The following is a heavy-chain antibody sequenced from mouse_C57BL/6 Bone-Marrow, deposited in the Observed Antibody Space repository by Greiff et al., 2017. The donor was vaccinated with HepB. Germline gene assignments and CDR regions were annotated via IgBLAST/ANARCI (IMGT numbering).Heavy chain of an antibody. CDR3: ARMDY. V-gene: IGHV7-1*01. J-gene: IGHJ4*01. CDR2: SRNKANDYTT. CDR1: GFTFSDFY. Sequence: EVKLVESGGGLVQSGRSLRLSCATSGFTFSDFYMEWVRQAPGKGLEWIAASRNKANDYTTEYSASVKGRFIVSRDTSQSILYLQMNALRAEDTAIYYCARMDYWGQGTSVTVSS.